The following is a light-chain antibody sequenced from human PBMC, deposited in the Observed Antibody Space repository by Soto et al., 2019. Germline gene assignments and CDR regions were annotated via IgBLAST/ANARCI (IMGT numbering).Light chain of an antibody. Sequence: DIQMTQSPSAMSASVGDRVTITCRASQDISNDLGWFQQKPGEVPKRLIYAASSLQSGVPSRFGGSGSGTEFTLTISRLQPEDFAVYYCQQPRFFGPGTKVDIK. CDR2: AAS. CDR3: QQPRF. CDR1: QDISND. V-gene: IGKV1-17*03. J-gene: IGKJ3*01.